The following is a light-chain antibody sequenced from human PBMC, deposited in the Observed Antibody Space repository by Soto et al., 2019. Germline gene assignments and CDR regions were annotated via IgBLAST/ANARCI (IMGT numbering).Light chain of an antibody. CDR2: KAS. CDR3: QQYSRSPLT. CDR1: QSISNS. Sequence: DIQMTQSPSTLSASVRDRVTITCRASQSISNSLAWYQQRPGKAPKLLIYKASSLETGVPSRFSGSGSGTEFTLTISSLQPDDFATYYCQQYSRSPLTFGGGTKVEI. J-gene: IGKJ4*01. V-gene: IGKV1-5*03.